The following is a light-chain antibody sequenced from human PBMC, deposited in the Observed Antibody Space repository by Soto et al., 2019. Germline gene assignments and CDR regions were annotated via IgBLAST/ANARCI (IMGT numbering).Light chain of an antibody. Sequence: EIVMTQSPATLSVSPGERATLSRRASQSVSSNLAWYQQKPGQAPRLLIYGASSRATGIPDRFSGSGSGTDFTLTISRLEPEDFAVYYCQQYGSSPTFGQGTKVDNK. CDR1: QSVSSN. CDR3: QQYGSSPT. CDR2: GAS. J-gene: IGKJ1*01. V-gene: IGKV3-20*01.